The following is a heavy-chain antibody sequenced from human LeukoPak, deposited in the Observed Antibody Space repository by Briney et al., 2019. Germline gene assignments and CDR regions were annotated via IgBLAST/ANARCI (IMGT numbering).Heavy chain of an antibody. CDR2: TYYRSKWYN. D-gene: IGHD3-10*02. Sequence: SQTLSLTCAISRDSVSRNTAGWNWIRQSPSRGLEWLGRTYYRSKWYNDFAPSVRNRITINPETSKNQFSLQLNSVTPEDTAVYYCAELGITMIGGVWGKGTTVTISS. J-gene: IGHJ6*04. V-gene: IGHV6-1*01. CDR1: RDSVSRNTAG. CDR3: AELGITMIGGV.